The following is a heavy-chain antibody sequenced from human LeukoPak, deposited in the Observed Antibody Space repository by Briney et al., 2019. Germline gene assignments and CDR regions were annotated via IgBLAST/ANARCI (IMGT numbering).Heavy chain of an antibody. J-gene: IGHJ4*02. Sequence: ASVKVSCKASGYIFTGYYIHWVRQAPGQGLEWMGWINPNSGGTNYAQKFQGWVTMTRDTSISTAYMELSRLRSDDTAVYYCARATYGSGSYYTLLYWGQGTLVTVSS. D-gene: IGHD3-10*01. CDR3: ARATYGSGSYYTLLY. V-gene: IGHV1-2*04. CDR1: GYIFTGYY. CDR2: INPNSGGT.